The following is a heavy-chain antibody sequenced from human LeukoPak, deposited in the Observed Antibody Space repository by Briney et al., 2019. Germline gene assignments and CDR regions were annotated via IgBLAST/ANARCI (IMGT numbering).Heavy chain of an antibody. D-gene: IGHD6-13*01. CDR1: GYSFTSYW. Sequence: GESLKISCKGSGYSFTSYWIGWVRQMPGKVLEWMGIIYPGDSDTRYSPSFQGQVTISADKSISTAYLQWSSLKASDTAMYYCARHYSSSWYPLKAGILGFDPWGQGTLVTVSS. V-gene: IGHV5-51*01. CDR3: ARHYSSSWYPLKAGILGFDP. J-gene: IGHJ5*02. CDR2: IYPGDSDT.